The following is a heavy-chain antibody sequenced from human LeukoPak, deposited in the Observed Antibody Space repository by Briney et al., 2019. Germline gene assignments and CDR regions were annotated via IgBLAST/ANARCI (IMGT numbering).Heavy chain of an antibody. D-gene: IGHD3-10*02. Sequence: GGSLRLSCAASGFTFSSYSMNWVRQAPGKGLEGVSSISSSSSYIYYADSVKGRFTISRDNAKNSLYLQMNSLRAEDTAVYYCARGLPSVMLSYWGQGTLVTVSS. CDR3: ARGLPSVMLSY. J-gene: IGHJ4*02. CDR2: ISSSSSYI. V-gene: IGHV3-21*01. CDR1: GFTFSSYS.